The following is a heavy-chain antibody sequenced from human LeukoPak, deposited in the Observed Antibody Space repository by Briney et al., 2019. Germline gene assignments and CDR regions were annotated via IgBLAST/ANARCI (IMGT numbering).Heavy chain of an antibody. D-gene: IGHD5-24*01. CDR3: AGGGGDGYNPFDY. J-gene: IGHJ4*02. CDR1: GFTFSSYG. V-gene: IGHV3-30*02. Sequence: GGSLRLSCAASGFTFSSYGMHWVRQAPGKGLEWVAFIRSDGSTKYYADSVKGRFTISRDNSKNTLYLQMNSLRAEDTAVYYCAGGGGDGYNPFDYWGQGTLVTVSS. CDR2: IRSDGSTK.